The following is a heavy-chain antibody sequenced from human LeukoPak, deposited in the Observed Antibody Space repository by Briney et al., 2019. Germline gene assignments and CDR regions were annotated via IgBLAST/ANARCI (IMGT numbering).Heavy chain of an antibody. J-gene: IGHJ5*02. D-gene: IGHD3-10*01. Sequence: SETLSLTCTVSGGSISSGSYYWSWIRQPAGKGLEWIGRIYTSGSTNYNPSLKSRVTISVDTSKNQFSLKLSSVTAADTAVYYCARVSGGVWFDPWGQGTLVTVSS. CDR1: GGSISSGSYY. V-gene: IGHV4-61*02. CDR3: ARVSGGVWFDP. CDR2: IYTSGST.